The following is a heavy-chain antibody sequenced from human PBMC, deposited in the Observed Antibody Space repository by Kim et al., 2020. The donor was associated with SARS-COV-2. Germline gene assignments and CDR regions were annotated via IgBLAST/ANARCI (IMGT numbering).Heavy chain of an antibody. Sequence: SETLSLTCTVSGGSISSGSYYWSWIRQPAGKGLEWIGRIYTSGSTNYNPSLKSRVTISVDTSKNQFSLKLSSVTAADTAVYYCARASVRQSYYFDYWGQGTLVTVSS. CDR1: GGSISSGSYY. V-gene: IGHV4-61*02. J-gene: IGHJ4*02. CDR2: IYTSGST. CDR3: ARASVRQSYYFDY. D-gene: IGHD3-16*02.